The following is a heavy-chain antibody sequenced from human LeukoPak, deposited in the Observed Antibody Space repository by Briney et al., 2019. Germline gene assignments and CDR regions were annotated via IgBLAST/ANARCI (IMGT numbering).Heavy chain of an antibody. CDR2: TYYSGST. D-gene: IGHD1-26*01. V-gene: IGHV4-39*01. Sequence: SETLSLTCTVSGGSISSSGYYWGWICQPPGKGLEWIASTYYSGSTYYNPTLKRRSTISVDTSKNQLSLKLSSLTAADTAVYYCARHEYSGSYYGLSWFDPWGQGTLVTVSS. J-gene: IGHJ5*02. CDR3: ARHEYSGSYYGLSWFDP. CDR1: GGSISSSGYY.